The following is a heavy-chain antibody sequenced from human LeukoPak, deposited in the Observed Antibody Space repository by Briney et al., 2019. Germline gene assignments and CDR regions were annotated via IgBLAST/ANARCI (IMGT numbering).Heavy chain of an antibody. Sequence: ASVKVSCKASGYTFTSYYMHWMRQAPGQGLEWMGIINPSGGSTSYAQKFQGRVTMTRDMSTSTVYMELSSLRSEDTAVYYCARDLGYCSSTSCSNEGNWFDPWGQGTLVTVSS. CDR1: GYTFTSYY. CDR2: INPSGGST. D-gene: IGHD2-2*01. CDR3: ARDLGYCSSTSCSNEGNWFDP. J-gene: IGHJ5*02. V-gene: IGHV1-46*01.